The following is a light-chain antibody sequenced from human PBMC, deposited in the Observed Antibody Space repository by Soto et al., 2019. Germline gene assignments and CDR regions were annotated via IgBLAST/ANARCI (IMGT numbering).Light chain of an antibody. CDR1: QSISSW. J-gene: IGKJ4*01. V-gene: IGKV1-5*03. CDR2: GAS. CDR3: QHYDGYSALT. Sequence: DIQMTQSPSTLSASVGDRVIITCRASQSISSWLAWYQQKPGKAPKLLIYGASSLDSGVPSRFSGSRSGTEFTLTLSSLQPDDFATYYCQHYDGYSALTFGGGTKVEIK.